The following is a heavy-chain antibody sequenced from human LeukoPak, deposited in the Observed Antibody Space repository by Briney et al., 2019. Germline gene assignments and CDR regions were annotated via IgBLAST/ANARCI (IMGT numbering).Heavy chain of an antibody. CDR1: GFTFGNAS. Sequence: GGSLRLSCAASGFTFGNASMSWVRQAPGKGLEWVGRIRSKSNGGTTDYAAPVKGRFTISRDDSKDTLYLQMDSLSAEDTAVYFCAHRDTTMVRVDYWGQGTLVTVSS. V-gene: IGHV3-15*01. CDR2: IRSKSNGGTT. J-gene: IGHJ4*02. CDR3: AHRDTTMVRVDY. D-gene: IGHD5-18*01.